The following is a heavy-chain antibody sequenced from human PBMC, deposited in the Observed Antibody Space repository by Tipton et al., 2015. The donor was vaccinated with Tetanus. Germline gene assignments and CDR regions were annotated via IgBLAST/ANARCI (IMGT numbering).Heavy chain of an antibody. V-gene: IGHV4-39*07. CDR2: FYYSGST. CDR1: GDSISSSSYY. D-gene: IGHD6-13*01. Sequence: GLVKPSETLSLTCTVSGDSISSSSYYWGWIRQPPGKGLEWIGSFYYSGSTYYNPSLKSRVTISVDTSKNQFSLKLSSVTAADTAVYYCARGQAAGFTVGYYYYYYGMDVWGQGTTVTVSS. CDR3: ARGQAAGFTVGYYYYYYGMDV. J-gene: IGHJ6*02.